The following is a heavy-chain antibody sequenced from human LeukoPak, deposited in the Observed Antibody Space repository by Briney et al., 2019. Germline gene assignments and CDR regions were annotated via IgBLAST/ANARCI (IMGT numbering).Heavy chain of an antibody. Sequence: SETLSLTCTVSGGSITNYYWNWLRQPPGKGLEWIGYIYYSGSTNYNPSLKSRVTLSVDTSRNQFSLSLRSMTAADTAVYYCARTEPSGTTSHWGQGTLVTVSS. D-gene: IGHD1-1*01. CDR1: GGSITNYY. CDR3: ARTEPSGTTSH. CDR2: IYYSGST. J-gene: IGHJ4*02. V-gene: IGHV4-59*01.